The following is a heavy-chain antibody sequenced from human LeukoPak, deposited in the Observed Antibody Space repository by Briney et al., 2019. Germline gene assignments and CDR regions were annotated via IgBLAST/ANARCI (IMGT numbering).Heavy chain of an antibody. CDR3: AREGVTPPNWFDP. Sequence: SETLSLTCTVSGGSVSSGSYYWSWIRQPPGKGLEWIGYSYYSGSTNYNPSLKSRVTISVDTSKNQFSLKLSSVTAADTAVYYCAREGVTPPNWFDPWGQGTLATVSS. D-gene: IGHD3-10*01. J-gene: IGHJ5*02. CDR2: SYYSGST. V-gene: IGHV4-61*01. CDR1: GGSVSSGSYY.